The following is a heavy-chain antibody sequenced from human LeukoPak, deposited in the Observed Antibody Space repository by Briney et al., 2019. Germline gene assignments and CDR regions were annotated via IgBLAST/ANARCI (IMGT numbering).Heavy chain of an antibody. CDR3: TKDVVYDSSGYPDY. Sequence: GGSLRLSCAASGFTFSSYGMHWVRQAPGKGLEWVAFIRYDGSNKYYADSVKGRFTISRDNSKNTLYLQMNSLRAEDTALYYCTKDVVYDSSGYPDYWGQGTLVTVSS. J-gene: IGHJ4*02. CDR2: IRYDGSNK. V-gene: IGHV3-30*02. D-gene: IGHD3-22*01. CDR1: GFTFSSYG.